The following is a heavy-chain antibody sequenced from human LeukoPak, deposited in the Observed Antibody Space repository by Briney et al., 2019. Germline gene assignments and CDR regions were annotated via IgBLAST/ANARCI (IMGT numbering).Heavy chain of an antibody. CDR1: GFTFSSYA. D-gene: IGHD2-15*01. CDR3: AKAVALRGYFDY. J-gene: IGHJ4*02. CDR2: ISGSGGST. Sequence: GGSLRLSCAASGFTFSSYAMSWVRQAPGKGLEWVSAISGSGGSTFYADSVKGRFTISRDNSKNTLYLQMNSLRAEDTAVYYCAKAVALRGYFDYWGQGTLVTVSS. V-gene: IGHV3-23*01.